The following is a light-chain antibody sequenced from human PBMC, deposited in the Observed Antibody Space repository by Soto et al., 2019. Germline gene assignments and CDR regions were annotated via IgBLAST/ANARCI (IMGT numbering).Light chain of an antibody. V-gene: IGKV3-11*01. CDR3: QQRSNGPPIT. CDR1: QSVSSY. J-gene: IGKJ5*01. Sequence: EIVLPQSPDTLSLSPGERSTLSCMASQSVSSYLAWYQQKPGQAPRLLIYDASNRATGIPARFSGSGSGTDFTLTISSLEPEDFAVYYCQQRSNGPPITFGQGTRLEIK. CDR2: DAS.